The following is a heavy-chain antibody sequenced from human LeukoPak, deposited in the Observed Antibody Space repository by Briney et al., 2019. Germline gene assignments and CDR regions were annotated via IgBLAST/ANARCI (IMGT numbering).Heavy chain of an antibody. CDR3: ARGSYSSGWYEVHFQH. V-gene: IGHV4-30-4*01. CDR2: IYSSGST. D-gene: IGHD6-19*01. J-gene: IGHJ1*01. Sequence: SETLSLTCTVSGGSISSGDSYWNWIRQPPGKGLEWIGYIYSSGSTYYNPSLKSRVTISLDTSKNQFSLKLSSVTAADTAVYYCARGSYSSGWYEVHFQHWGQGTLVTVSS. CDR1: GGSISSGDSY.